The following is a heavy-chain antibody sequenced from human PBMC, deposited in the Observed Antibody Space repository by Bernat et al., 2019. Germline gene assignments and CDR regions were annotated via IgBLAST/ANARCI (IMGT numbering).Heavy chain of an antibody. V-gene: IGHV3-48*03. Sequence: EVQLVESGGGLVQPGGSLRLSCAASGFTFSDYEMNWVRQAPGKGLEWVSYISSSGGTIQYAESVKGRSTISRDNAKNSLYLQMNSLRAEDTAVYYCARALGALSAAIRDYFDYWGQGTLVTVSS. D-gene: IGHD2-2*01. CDR2: ISSSGGTI. CDR1: GFTFSDYE. J-gene: IGHJ4*02. CDR3: ARALGALSAAIRDYFDY.